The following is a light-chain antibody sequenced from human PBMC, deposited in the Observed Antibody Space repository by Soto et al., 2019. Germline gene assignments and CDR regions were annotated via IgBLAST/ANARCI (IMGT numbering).Light chain of an antibody. CDR3: QQANSFPLFT. V-gene: IGKV1-12*01. CDR1: QGISRW. J-gene: IGKJ3*01. Sequence: DIQMTQSPSSVSASVGDRVTITCRASQGISRWLAWCQQKPGKAPKRLIYAASSVQSGVPSRFSGSGSGTDFTLTISSLQPEDVATYQCQQANSFPLFTFGPGTKVELK. CDR2: AAS.